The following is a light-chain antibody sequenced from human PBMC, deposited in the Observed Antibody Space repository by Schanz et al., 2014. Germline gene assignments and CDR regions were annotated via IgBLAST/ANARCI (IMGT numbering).Light chain of an antibody. CDR3: QQSYSTPLT. Sequence: SGSLGARVTISCRASQSISYYLNWYQQKPGKAPNLLIYAASSLQSGVPSRFSGSGSGTDFSLTINSLQPEDFATYYCQQSYSTPLTFGGGTKVEIK. CDR2: AAS. J-gene: IGKJ4*01. CDR1: QSISYY. V-gene: IGKV1-39*01.